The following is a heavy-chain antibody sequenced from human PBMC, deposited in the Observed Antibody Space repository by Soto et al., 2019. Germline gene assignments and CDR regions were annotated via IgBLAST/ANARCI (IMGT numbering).Heavy chain of an antibody. CDR2: IWYDGSNK. D-gene: IGHD1-7*01. CDR3: ARDRELTFDY. J-gene: IGHJ4*02. V-gene: IGHV3-33*01. CDR1: GFTFSSYG. Sequence: GGSLRLSCAASGFTFSSYGMHWVRQAPGKGLEWVAVIWYDGSNKYYVDSVKGRFTISRDYSKNTLYLQMNSLRAEDTALYYCARDRELTFDYWGQGTLVTVSS.